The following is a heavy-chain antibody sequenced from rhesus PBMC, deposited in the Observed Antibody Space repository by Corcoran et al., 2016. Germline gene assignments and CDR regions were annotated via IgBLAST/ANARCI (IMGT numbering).Heavy chain of an antibody. CDR3: AREDYNFWTGYYMGGFDF. D-gene: IGHD3-3*01. J-gene: IGHJ3*01. CDR2: ISVSGGST. CDR1: GGSISSNY. Sequence: QLQLQESGPGLVKPSETLSLTCAVSGGSISSNYWSWLRQPPGKGLEWIVRISVSGGSTEYNPSLKGRVTISIDTSKNQFSLKLISVTAADTAVYYCAREDYNFWTGYYMGGFDFWGQGLRVTVSA. V-gene: IGHV4-173*01.